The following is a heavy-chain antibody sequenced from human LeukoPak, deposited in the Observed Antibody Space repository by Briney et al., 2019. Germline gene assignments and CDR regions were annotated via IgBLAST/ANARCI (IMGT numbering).Heavy chain of an antibody. J-gene: IGHJ3*01. CDR2: VNWKTGNI. V-gene: IGHV3-9*01. CDR1: GIPLDDYA. Sequence: GGSLRLSCAASGIPLDDYAMYWVRQAPGKGLEWVSGVNWKTGNIGYADSVKDRFTTFRDYAKTSLYMQMNSLTTEDTALYYCTIRRFSGYDAAFDVWGQGTMVTVSS. D-gene: IGHD5-12*01. CDR3: TIRRFSGYDAAFDV.